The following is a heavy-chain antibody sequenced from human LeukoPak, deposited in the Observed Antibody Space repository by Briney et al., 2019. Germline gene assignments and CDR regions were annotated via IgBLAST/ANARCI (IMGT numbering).Heavy chain of an antibody. Sequence: ASVKASCKASGYTFTGYYMHWVRQAPGQGLEWMGWINPNSGGTNYAQKFQGRVTMTRDTSISTAYMELSRLRSDDTAVYYCARDGGIGDYSWFDPWGQGTLVTVSS. D-gene: IGHD4-17*01. CDR3: ARDGGIGDYSWFDP. J-gene: IGHJ5*02. CDR2: INPNSGGT. CDR1: GYTFTGYY. V-gene: IGHV1-2*02.